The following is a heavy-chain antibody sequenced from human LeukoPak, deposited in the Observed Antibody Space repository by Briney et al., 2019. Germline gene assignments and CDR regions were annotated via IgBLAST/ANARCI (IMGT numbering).Heavy chain of an antibody. CDR1: GFTFSSYW. Sequence: PGESLRLSCAASGFTFSSYWMSWVRQAPGKGLEWVANIKLDGSEIYYVDSVKGRFTISRDNAKNSVFLHMNSLRAEDTAVYYCARYCSITNCYSFDYWGQGTLVTVSS. J-gene: IGHJ4*02. D-gene: IGHD2-2*01. CDR3: ARYCSITNCYSFDY. V-gene: IGHV3-7*01. CDR2: IKLDGSEI.